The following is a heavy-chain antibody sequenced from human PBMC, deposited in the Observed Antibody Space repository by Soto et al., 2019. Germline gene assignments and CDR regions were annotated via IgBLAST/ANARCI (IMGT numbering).Heavy chain of an antibody. CDR1: GYTFTSYG. CDR2: ISAYNGNT. CDR3: AREGGIAVAGADPYYYYYMDV. D-gene: IGHD6-19*01. J-gene: IGHJ6*03. Sequence: ASVKVSCKASGYTFTSYGISWVRQAPGQGLEWMGWISAYNGNTNYAQKLQGGVTMTTDTSTSTAYMELRSLRSDDTAVYYCAREGGIAVAGADPYYYYYMDVWGKGTTVTVSS. V-gene: IGHV1-18*01.